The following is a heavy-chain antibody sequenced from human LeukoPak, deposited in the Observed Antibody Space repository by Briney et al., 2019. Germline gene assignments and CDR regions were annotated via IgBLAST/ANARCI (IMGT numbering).Heavy chain of an antibody. Sequence: ASVKVSCKASGYTFTGYYMHWVRQAPGQGLEWMGWINPNSGGTNYAQKFQGRVTMTRDTSISTAYMELSRLRSDDTAVYYCARDLGLVLGSHYYYYYMDVWGKGTTVTVSS. V-gene: IGHV1-2*02. D-gene: IGHD3-10*01. CDR1: GYTFTGYY. CDR3: ARDLGLVLGSHYYYYYMDV. J-gene: IGHJ6*03. CDR2: INPNSGGT.